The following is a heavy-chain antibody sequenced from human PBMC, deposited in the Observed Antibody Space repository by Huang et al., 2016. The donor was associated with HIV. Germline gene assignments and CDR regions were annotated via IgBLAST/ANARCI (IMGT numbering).Heavy chain of an antibody. Sequence: VESGGRLVQPGGSIRLSCVGSTFTFGAYWMSWVCQSPRTGLERVANIKKDESEKYYVESVKGRFNISRDNAKKVLFLEMNNVRVEDTATYYCATKTAAMDIWGQGTTVTVS. CDR1: TFTFGAYW. CDR2: IKKDESEK. CDR3: ATKTAAMDI. D-gene: IGHD1-7*01. J-gene: IGHJ6*02. V-gene: IGHV3-7*01.